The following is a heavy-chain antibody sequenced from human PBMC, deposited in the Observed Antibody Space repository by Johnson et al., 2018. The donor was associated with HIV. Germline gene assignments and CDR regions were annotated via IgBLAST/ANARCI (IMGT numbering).Heavy chain of an antibody. Sequence: QVQLVESGGGVVQPGRSLRLSCAASGFTFSSYAMHWVRQAPGKGLERVAVISYDGRNKYYAESVKGRFTISRDNSKNTLYLQMNRLGAEDTAVDYCTREFLYGDYQDAFDIWGQGTMVTVSS. CDR1: GFTFSSYA. V-gene: IGHV3-30-3*01. J-gene: IGHJ3*02. CDR3: TREFLYGDYQDAFDI. CDR2: ISYDGRNK. D-gene: IGHD4-17*01.